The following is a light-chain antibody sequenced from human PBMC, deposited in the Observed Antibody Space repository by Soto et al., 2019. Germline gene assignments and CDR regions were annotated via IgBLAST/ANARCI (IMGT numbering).Light chain of an antibody. Sequence: EIELTQSPATLSLSPGERATLSCRASQSVSSYLAWYQQKPGQAPRLLIYDASNRATGIPARFSGSGSGTDFTLTISSLEPEDFAVYYCQQRSNWPRWTFGQGTKVDIK. CDR2: DAS. V-gene: IGKV3-11*01. CDR3: QQRSNWPRWT. J-gene: IGKJ1*01. CDR1: QSVSSY.